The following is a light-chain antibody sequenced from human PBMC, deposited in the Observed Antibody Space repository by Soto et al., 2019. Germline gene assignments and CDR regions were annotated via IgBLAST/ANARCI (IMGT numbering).Light chain of an antibody. J-gene: IGKJ4*01. CDR2: AAS. CDR1: QGIRND. Sequence: DIQMPTSPSSLSASVGARFTITGRASQGIRNDLGWYQQNPGKAPKRLIYAASSLQSGVPSRFSGSGSGTEFTLTISSLQPEEFATYYCIKHNSYPLTVGRGTKVDNK. V-gene: IGKV1-17*01. CDR3: IKHNSYPLT.